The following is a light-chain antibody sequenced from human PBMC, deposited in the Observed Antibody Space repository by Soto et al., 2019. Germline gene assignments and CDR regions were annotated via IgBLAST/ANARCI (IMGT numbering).Light chain of an antibody. CDR3: AAWDDSLYGWV. CDR2: HNN. Sequence: QSVLTQPPSASGTPGQRVTISCSGSRSKIGSNTVNWYQQLPGTAPTLLIYHNNQRPSGVPDRFSGSKSGTSASLAISGLQSEDEAHYYCAAWDDSLYGWVFGGGTKVTVL. V-gene: IGLV1-44*01. J-gene: IGLJ3*02. CDR1: RSKIGSNT.